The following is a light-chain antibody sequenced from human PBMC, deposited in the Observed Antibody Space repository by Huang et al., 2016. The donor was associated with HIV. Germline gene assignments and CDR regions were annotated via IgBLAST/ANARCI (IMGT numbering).Light chain of an antibody. Sequence: DIQMTQSPSSLSASVGDRVTITCQASQDISTYLNWYQQKPGNAPKVLIYAASNVETGVPSRFSGSGSGTDFTFTSSSLQPGDIATYYCQQYDNLPWTFGQGTKVEIK. CDR1: QDISTY. J-gene: IGKJ1*01. CDR2: AAS. CDR3: QQYDNLPWT. V-gene: IGKV1-33*01.